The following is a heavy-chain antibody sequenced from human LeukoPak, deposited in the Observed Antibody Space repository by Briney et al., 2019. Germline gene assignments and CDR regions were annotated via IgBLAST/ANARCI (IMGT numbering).Heavy chain of an antibody. Sequence: GGSLRLXCAASGFTFSSYAMSWVRQAPGKGLEWVANIKQDGSEKYYVDSVKGRFTISRDNAKNSLYLQMNSLRAEDTAVYYCARVGATYYYYYMDVWGKGTTVTVSS. D-gene: IGHD1-26*01. CDR2: IKQDGSEK. CDR3: ARVGATYYYYYMDV. J-gene: IGHJ6*03. CDR1: GFTFSSYA. V-gene: IGHV3-7*01.